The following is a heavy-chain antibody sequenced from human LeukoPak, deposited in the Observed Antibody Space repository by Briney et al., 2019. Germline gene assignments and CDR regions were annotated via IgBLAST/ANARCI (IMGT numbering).Heavy chain of an antibody. CDR3: TRSTAAAGTDY. D-gene: IGHD6-13*01. J-gene: IGHJ4*02. V-gene: IGHV3-11*04. CDR1: GFTFSDYN. Sequence: GGSLRLSCAASGFTFSDYNMRWIRQAPGKGLEWVSSISRSGSTKYYADSVKGRFTISRDNAKNSLFLQMNSLRAEDTAVYYCTRSTAAAGTDYWGQGTLVTVSS. CDR2: ISRSGSTK.